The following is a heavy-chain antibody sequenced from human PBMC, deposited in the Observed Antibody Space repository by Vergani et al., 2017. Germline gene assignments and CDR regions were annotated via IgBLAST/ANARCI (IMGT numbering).Heavy chain of an antibody. V-gene: IGHV1-69*12. CDR2: IIPIFGTA. D-gene: IGHD3-16*02. CDR1: GFTFSSYA. CDR3: ARRSNTFGGVIGFDY. Sequence: QVQLVQSGAEVKKPGSSVKVSCKASGFTFSSYAISWVRQAPGQGLEWMGGIIPIFGTANYAQKFQGRVTITADEYTSTASMELSSLRSEDTAVYYCARRSNTFGGVIGFDYWGQGTLVTVSS. J-gene: IGHJ4*02.